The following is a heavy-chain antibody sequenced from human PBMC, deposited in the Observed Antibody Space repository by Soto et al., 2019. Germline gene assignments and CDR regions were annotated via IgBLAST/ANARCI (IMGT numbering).Heavy chain of an antibody. V-gene: IGHV1-69*04. CDR3: ARVAVMGTVTEDYYYYMDV. Sequence: QVQLVQSGAEVKKPGPSVKVSCKASGDTFSNHTISWVRQAPGQGLEWMGRIIPILSVANYAQKFQGRVTITAGKSASTAYMELSSLGSADTAVYYCARVAVMGTVTEDYYYYMDVWGTGATVTVSS. CDR1: GDTFSNHT. J-gene: IGHJ6*03. D-gene: IGHD4-17*01. CDR2: IIPILSVA.